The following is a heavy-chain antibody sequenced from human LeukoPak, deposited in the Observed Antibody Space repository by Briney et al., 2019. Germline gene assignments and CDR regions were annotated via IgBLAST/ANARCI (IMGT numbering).Heavy chain of an antibody. D-gene: IGHD6-19*01. Sequence: ASVKVSCKASGYTFTSYYMHWVRQAPGQGLEWMGIINPSGGSTSYAQKLQGRVTMTRDTSTSTVYMELSSLRSEDTAVYYCARARAGAVAIPQPAIKEIYWFDPWGQGTLVTVSS. J-gene: IGHJ5*02. CDR1: GYTFTSYY. V-gene: IGHV1-46*01. CDR3: ARARAGAVAIPQPAIKEIYWFDP. CDR2: INPSGGST.